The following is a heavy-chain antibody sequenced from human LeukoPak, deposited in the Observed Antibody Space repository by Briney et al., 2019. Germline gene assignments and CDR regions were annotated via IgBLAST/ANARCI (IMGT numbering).Heavy chain of an antibody. V-gene: IGHV3-53*01. D-gene: IGHD6-25*01. Sequence: GGSLRLSCAASGFTFTNAWMSWVRQAPSKGLEWVSVLYTNGGTDYAESVKGRFTISRDNSKNTLNLQMSSLRAGDTAVYYCARGGPGSDFDTWGQGTLVTVSS. CDR3: ARGGPGSDFDT. CDR2: LYTNGGT. J-gene: IGHJ4*02. CDR1: GFTFTNAW.